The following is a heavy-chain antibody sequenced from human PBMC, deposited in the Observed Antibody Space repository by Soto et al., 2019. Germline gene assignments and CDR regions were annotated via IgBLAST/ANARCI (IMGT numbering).Heavy chain of an antibody. CDR1: GFSFSDYG. V-gene: IGHV3-30*18. CDR2: VLYDGSKT. J-gene: IGHJ4*02. CDR3: AKDRVVILATPRGFDY. Sequence: QVQLVEAGGGVVQPGRSLRLSCAASGFSFSDYGMHWVRQAPGKGLEWVAVVLYDGSKTYYADSVKGRFTISRDNSKNTLYLHMDSLKAEDTAVYYCAKDRVVILATPRGFDYWGQGTQVSVSS. D-gene: IGHD2-15*01.